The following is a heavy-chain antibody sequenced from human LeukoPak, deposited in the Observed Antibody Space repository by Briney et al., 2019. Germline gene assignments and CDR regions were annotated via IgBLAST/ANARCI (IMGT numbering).Heavy chain of an antibody. CDR1: GFTFSSYG. J-gene: IGHJ4*02. CDR3: AKEYSSGWYSCDY. V-gene: IGHV3-30*02. Sequence: GGSLRLSCAAPGFTFSSYGMHWVRQAPGKGLEWVASIRYDGSNKYYADSVKGRFTISRDNSKNTLYLQMNSLRAEDTAVYYCAKEYSSGWYSCDYWGQGTLVTVSS. CDR2: IRYDGSNK. D-gene: IGHD6-19*01.